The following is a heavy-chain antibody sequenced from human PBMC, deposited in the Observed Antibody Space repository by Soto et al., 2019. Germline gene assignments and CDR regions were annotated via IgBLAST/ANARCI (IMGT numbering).Heavy chain of an antibody. Sequence: QITLKESGPTLVKPTQTLTLTCTFSGFSLSTSEVGVGWIRQPPGKALQWLALIYWDDDKRYRPSLKSRLTITKDTSKNQGVLTMTNMDPVDTATYYCAHAPGIAVTTNWFDPWGQGILVTVSS. V-gene: IGHV2-5*02. D-gene: IGHD6-19*01. J-gene: IGHJ5*02. CDR1: GFSLSTSEVG. CDR2: IYWDDDK. CDR3: AHAPGIAVTTNWFDP.